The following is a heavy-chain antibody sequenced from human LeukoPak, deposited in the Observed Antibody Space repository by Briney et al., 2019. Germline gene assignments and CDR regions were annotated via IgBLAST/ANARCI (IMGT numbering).Heavy chain of an antibody. J-gene: IGHJ4*02. D-gene: IGHD3-10*01. CDR3: AKSPGTLWFGEYHFDY. Sequence: GGSLRFSCAASGFTFSSYAMSWVRQAPGKGLEWVSAISGSGGSTYYADSVKGRFTISRDNSKNTLYLQMNSLRAEDTAVYYCAKSPGTLWFGEYHFDYWGQGTLVTVSS. CDR2: ISGSGGST. CDR1: GFTFSSYA. V-gene: IGHV3-23*01.